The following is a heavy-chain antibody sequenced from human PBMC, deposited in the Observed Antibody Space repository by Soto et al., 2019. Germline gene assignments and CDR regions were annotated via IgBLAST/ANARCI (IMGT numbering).Heavy chain of an antibody. CDR2: ISYDGSNK. Sequence: GGSLRLSCAASGFTFSSYAMHWVRQAPGKGLEWVAVISYDGSNKYYADSVKGGFTISRDNSKNTLYLQMNSLRAEETAVYYCARVYCGGDCYSYYYGMDVWGQGTTVTVSS. V-gene: IGHV3-30-3*01. CDR3: ARVYCGGDCYSYYYGMDV. J-gene: IGHJ6*02. D-gene: IGHD2-21*02. CDR1: GFTFSSYA.